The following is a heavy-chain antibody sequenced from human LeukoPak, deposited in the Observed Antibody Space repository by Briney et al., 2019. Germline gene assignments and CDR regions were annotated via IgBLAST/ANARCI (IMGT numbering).Heavy chain of an antibody. D-gene: IGHD6-13*01. CDR1: GGSINSSSYY. CDR2: VYYSGST. J-gene: IGHJ3*02. Sequence: SETLSLTCTVSGGSINSSSYYWGWIRQPPGKGLEWIGSVYYSGSTHYNPSLKSQVAISVDTSKNHFSLRLSSVTAADTAVYYCARGSDSSSWDDAFDIWGQGTMVTVSS. V-gene: IGHV4-39*02. CDR3: ARGSDSSSWDDAFDI.